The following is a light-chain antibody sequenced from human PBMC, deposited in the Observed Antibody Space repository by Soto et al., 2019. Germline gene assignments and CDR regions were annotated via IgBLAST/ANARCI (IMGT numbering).Light chain of an antibody. V-gene: IGKV3-20*01. J-gene: IGKJ1*01. CDR3: QQYGSSPWT. Sequence: EIVLTQSPGTLSLSPGERATLSCRASQSVSSSYLAWYQQKPGQAPRPLIYGASSRATGIPDRFSGSGSGTDFTLTISRLEPEDFAVYYCQQYGSSPWTLAKGPRWIS. CDR2: GAS. CDR1: QSVSSSY.